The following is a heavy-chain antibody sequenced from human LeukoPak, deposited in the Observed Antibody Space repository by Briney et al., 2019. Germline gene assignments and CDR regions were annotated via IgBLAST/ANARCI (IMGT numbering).Heavy chain of an antibody. J-gene: IGHJ4*02. CDR2: IYYSGST. V-gene: IGHV4-39*07. D-gene: IGHD1-26*01. CDR1: GGSISSSSYY. CDR3: ARGMSGSYQHYFDY. Sequence: PSETLSLTCTVSGGSISSSSYYWGWIRQPPGKGLEWIGSIYYSGSTYYNPSLKSRVTISVDTSKNQFSLKLSSVTAADTAVYYCARGMSGSYQHYFDYWGQGTLVTVSS.